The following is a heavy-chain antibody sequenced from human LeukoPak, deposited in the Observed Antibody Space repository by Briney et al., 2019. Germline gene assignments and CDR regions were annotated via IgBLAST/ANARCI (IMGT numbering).Heavy chain of an antibody. D-gene: IGHD2/OR15-2a*01. V-gene: IGHV4-59*08. CDR1: DVSIKNYY. CDR3: ARQAVIIPTGMEGPWFDP. CDR2: IYYAGSS. Sequence: SETLSLTCTVSDVSIKNYYWSWIRQPPGKGLEWIANIYYAGSSNYNPSLKSRVSVSIDASKNQLSLKLTSVTAADTAIYYCARQAVIIPTGMEGPWFDPWGQGTLVAVSS. J-gene: IGHJ5*02.